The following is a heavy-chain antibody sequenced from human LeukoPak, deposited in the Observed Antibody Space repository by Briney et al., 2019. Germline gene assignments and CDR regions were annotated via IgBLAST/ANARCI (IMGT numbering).Heavy chain of an antibody. D-gene: IGHD2-2*02. V-gene: IGHV4-34*01. CDR3: ARGENGGYCSSTSCYSGNWLDP. J-gene: IGHJ5*02. CDR1: GGSFSGYY. CDR2: INHSGST. Sequence: SETLSLTCAVYGGSFSGYYWSWIRQPPGKGLEWIGEINHSGSTNYNPSLKSRVTISVDTSKNQFSLKLSSVTAADTAVYYCARGENGGYCSSTSCYSGNWLDPWGQGTLVTVSS.